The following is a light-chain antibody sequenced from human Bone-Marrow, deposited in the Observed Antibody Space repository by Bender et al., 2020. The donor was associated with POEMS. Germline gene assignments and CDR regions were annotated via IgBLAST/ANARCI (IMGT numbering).Light chain of an antibody. CDR2: DVS. CDR1: NSDVGGYKL. V-gene: IGLV2-14*03. Sequence: SALTQPASVSGSPGQSITMSCSGSNSDVGGYKLVSWYQQHPGKAPKLILFDVSRRPSGVSSRFSGSISDNTASLTISGLQADDEADYYCSSYTSSSTLLFGGGTKLTVL. J-gene: IGLJ2*01. CDR3: SSYTSSSTLL.